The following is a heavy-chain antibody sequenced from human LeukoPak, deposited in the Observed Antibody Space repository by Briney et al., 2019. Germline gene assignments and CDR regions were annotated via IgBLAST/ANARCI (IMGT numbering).Heavy chain of an antibody. D-gene: IGHD1-1*01. Sequence: SETLSLTCTVSGGSISSYYWSWIRQPPGKGLEWIGYIYYSGSTNYNPSLKSRVTISVDTSKNQFSLKLSSVTAADTAVYYCARAVTNRGGYRFDPWGQGTLVTVSS. CDR3: ARAVTNRGGYRFDP. CDR1: GGSISSYY. V-gene: IGHV4-59*01. J-gene: IGHJ5*02. CDR2: IYYSGST.